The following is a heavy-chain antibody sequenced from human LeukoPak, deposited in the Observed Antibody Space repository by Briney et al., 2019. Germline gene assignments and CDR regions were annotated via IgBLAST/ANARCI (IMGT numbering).Heavy chain of an antibody. J-gene: IGHJ4*02. CDR3: ARSGNYYDSSGYYYDH. Sequence: SETLSLTCTVSGGSITSSSYYWGWIRAPPGKGLEWIGAIYYSESTYYNPSLKSRVTISVDTSKNQFSLKLSSVSAADTAVYYCARSGNYYDSSGYYYDHWGQGTLVTVSS. V-gene: IGHV4-39*01. CDR2: IYYSEST. CDR1: GGSITSSSYY. D-gene: IGHD3-22*01.